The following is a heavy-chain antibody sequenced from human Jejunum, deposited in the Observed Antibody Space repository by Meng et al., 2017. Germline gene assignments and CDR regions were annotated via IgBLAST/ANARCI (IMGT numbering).Heavy chain of an antibody. Sequence: SETLSLTCAVSGGAISSGADYGGWIRQPPGKGLEWIASFHYSGNTYYTPSLKSRLTISLDTSRNQLSLKLTSVTAADTAVYYCARHGDYGNFDSWVQGKLVTVSS. CDR2: FHYSGNT. D-gene: IGHD4-17*01. CDR1: GGAISSGADY. CDR3: ARHGDYGNFDS. V-gene: IGHV4-39*07. J-gene: IGHJ4*02.